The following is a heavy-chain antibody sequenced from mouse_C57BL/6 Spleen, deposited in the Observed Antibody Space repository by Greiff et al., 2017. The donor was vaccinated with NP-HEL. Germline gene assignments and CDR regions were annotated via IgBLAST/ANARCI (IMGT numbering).Heavy chain of an antibody. D-gene: IGHD1-2*01. CDR2: IWSGGST. J-gene: IGHJ4*01. CDR3: ARERYGAYSMDD. Sequence: QVQLKESGPGLVQPSQSLSITCTVSGFSLTSYGVHWVRQSPGKGLEWLGVIWSGGSTAYNAAFISRLSISKDNSKSQVFFKMNSLQADDTSIYYCARERYGAYSMDDWGQGTSVTVSS. CDR1: GFSLTSYG. V-gene: IGHV2-2*01.